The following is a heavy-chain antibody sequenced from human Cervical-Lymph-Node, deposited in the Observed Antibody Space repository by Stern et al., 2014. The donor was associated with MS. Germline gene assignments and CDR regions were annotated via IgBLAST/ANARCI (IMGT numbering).Heavy chain of an antibody. V-gene: IGHV4-34*01. CDR2: VSLSGRA. CDR3: TKRPCCNASFYRTRGPMDV. CDR1: GESFSGYF. J-gene: IGHJ6*02. D-gene: IGHD2-2*02. Sequence: QVQLQQWGTGLLKPSEPLSLTCSVYGESFSGYFWTWIRQPPGRGLEWIGEVSLSGRADPDPSPKSRVTISLTPSKNQFTLRLTFVTAADTAVYYCTKRPCCNASFYRTRGPMDVWGQGTTVTVSS.